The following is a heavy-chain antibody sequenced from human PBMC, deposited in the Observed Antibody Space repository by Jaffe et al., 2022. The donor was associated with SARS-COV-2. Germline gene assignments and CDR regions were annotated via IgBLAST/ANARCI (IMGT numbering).Heavy chain of an antibody. J-gene: IGHJ6*02. CDR1: GGSISSYY. Sequence: QVQLQESGPGLVKPSETLSLTCTVSGGSISSYYWSWIRQPPGKGLEWIGYIYYSGSTNYNPSLKSRVTISVDTSKNQFSLKLSSVTAADTAVYYCARDSGSSWYALNYYGMDVWGQGTTVTVSS. D-gene: IGHD6-13*01. CDR3: ARDSGSSWYALNYYGMDV. V-gene: IGHV4-59*01. CDR2: IYYSGST.